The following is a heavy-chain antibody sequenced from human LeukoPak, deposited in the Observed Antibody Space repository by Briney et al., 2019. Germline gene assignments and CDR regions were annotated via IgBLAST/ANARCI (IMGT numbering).Heavy chain of an antibody. V-gene: IGHV4-4*07. CDR3: ARDRGEGTEAVVVPAAYWFDP. D-gene: IGHD2-2*01. Sequence: SETLSLTCTVSGGSISSYYWSWIRQPAGKGLEWIGRIYTSGSTNYNPSLKSRVTVSVDTSKNQFSLKLSSVTAADTAVYYCARDRGEGTEAVVVPAAYWFDPWGQGTLVTVSS. CDR2: IYTSGST. CDR1: GGSISSYY. J-gene: IGHJ5*02.